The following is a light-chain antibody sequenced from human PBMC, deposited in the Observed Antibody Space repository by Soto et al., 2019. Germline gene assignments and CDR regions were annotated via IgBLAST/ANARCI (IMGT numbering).Light chain of an antibody. Sequence: DIQLTQSPSFLSASVGDRVTITCRASQGISSYLAWYQQKPGKAPKLLIYAASTLQSGVPSRFSGSGSGTESTHTISILQPEDFATYYCQHLNNYPFFGGGTKVEIK. CDR2: AAS. CDR1: QGISSY. CDR3: QHLNNYPF. V-gene: IGKV1-9*01. J-gene: IGKJ4*01.